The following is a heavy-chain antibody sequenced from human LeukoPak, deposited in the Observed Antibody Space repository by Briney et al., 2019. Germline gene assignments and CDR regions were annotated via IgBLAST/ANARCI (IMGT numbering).Heavy chain of an antibody. D-gene: IGHD6-19*01. Sequence: GGSLRLSCAASGFAFSSFAMSWVRQAPGKGLEWVSSISGSGDSTDYADSLKGRFTISRDNSKNTLYLQMNSLRAEDTASYYCARENSSWYRGEIDYWGQGTLVTVSS. CDR1: GFAFSSFA. CDR3: ARENSSWYRGEIDY. CDR2: ISGSGDST. J-gene: IGHJ4*02. V-gene: IGHV3-23*01.